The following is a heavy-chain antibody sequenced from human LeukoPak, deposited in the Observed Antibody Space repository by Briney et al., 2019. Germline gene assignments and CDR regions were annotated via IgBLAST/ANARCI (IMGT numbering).Heavy chain of an antibody. V-gene: IGHV4-34*01. D-gene: IGHD5-12*01. CDR2: INHSGST. J-gene: IGHJ6*03. Sequence: PSETLSLTCAVYGGSFSGYYWSWIRQPPGKGLEWIGEINHSGSTNYNPSLKSRVTISVDTSKNQFSLKLSSVTAADTAVYYCARAIPEYLYSGYDAQGTQYYYYMDVWGKGTTVTVSS. CDR3: ARAIPEYLYSGYDAQGTQYYYYMDV. CDR1: GGSFSGYY.